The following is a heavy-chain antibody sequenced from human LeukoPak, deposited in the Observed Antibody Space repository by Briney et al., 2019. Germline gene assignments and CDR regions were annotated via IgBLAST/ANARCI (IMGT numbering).Heavy chain of an antibody. CDR2: IKSWFNGGTQ. CDR3: TKDRPYTGGGVIAS. Sequence: GGSLRLSCAASGLRFGDAWMTWVRQAPGKGLECVGRIKSWFNGGTQDLAATVKGRFIISREDSRNTVYLQLNSLKTEDTAVYYCTKDRPYTGGGVIASWGPGTLVTVSS. V-gene: IGHV3-15*01. D-gene: IGHD3-16*01. CDR1: GLRFGDAW. J-gene: IGHJ5*01.